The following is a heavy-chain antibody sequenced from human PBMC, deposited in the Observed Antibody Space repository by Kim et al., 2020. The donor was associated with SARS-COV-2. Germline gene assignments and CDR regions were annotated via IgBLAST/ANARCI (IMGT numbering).Heavy chain of an antibody. CDR3: GRDVFCSGSY. CDR1: GLTVTTYW. CDR2: IKHDGSDK. V-gene: IGHV3-7*01. Sequence: GGSLRLSCVGTGLTVTTYWMDWVRQAPGKGLEWVANIKHDGSDKGYVDSVRGRFTISRDNAKNSVFLQMNNLGAEDTGLYYCGRDVFCSGSYWGQGSLVTVSS. J-gene: IGHJ4*02. D-gene: IGHD6-19*01.